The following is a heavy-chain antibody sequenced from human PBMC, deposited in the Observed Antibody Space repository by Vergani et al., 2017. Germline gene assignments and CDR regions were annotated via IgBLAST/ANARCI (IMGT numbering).Heavy chain of an antibody. CDR3: GRVAYCYGLGSRLLDL. CDR1: GGSMSGYY. V-gene: IGHV4-59*01. J-gene: IGHJ5*02. D-gene: IGHD3-10*01. Sequence: QVRLQESGPGLVKPSETLSLTCSVSGGSMSGYYWSWIRQPPGKELEWIGYMYHSGSTNYNPSLETRVTIAGDTSKNQFSLKLNSVTAADTAVYYCGRVAYCYGLGSRLLDLWVQGSLVTVSS. CDR2: MYHSGST.